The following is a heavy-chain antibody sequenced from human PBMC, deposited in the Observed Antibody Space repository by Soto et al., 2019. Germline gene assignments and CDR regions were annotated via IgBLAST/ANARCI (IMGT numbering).Heavy chain of an antibody. CDR1: GYTFTGYY. Sequence: ASVRVSCKASGYTFTGYYMHWVRQAPGQGLEWMGWINPNSGGTNYAQKFQGRVTMTRDTSISTAYMELSRLRSDDTAVYYCARVRIVVVVAATHIGYYYYGMDVWGQGTTVTVSS. V-gene: IGHV1-2*02. J-gene: IGHJ6*02. D-gene: IGHD2-15*01. CDR2: INPNSGGT. CDR3: ARVRIVVVVAATHIGYYYYGMDV.